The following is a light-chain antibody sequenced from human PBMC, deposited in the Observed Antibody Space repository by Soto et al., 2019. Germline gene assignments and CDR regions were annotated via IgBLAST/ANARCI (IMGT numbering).Light chain of an antibody. J-gene: IGLJ1*01. CDR1: SSDVGSYNR. V-gene: IGLV2-18*02. CDR2: EFS. Sequence: QSALTQPPSVSGSPGQSVTISCSGTSSDVGSYNRVSWYQQAPGTAPKVMIYEFSNRPSGVPDCFSGSKYGKTASLTISGPQPEDEADDSCPSSTCSTTYVFGNGTKLTVL. CDR3: PSSTCSTTYV.